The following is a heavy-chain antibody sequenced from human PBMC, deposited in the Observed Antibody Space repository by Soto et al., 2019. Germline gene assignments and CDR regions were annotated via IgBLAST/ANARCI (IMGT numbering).Heavy chain of an antibody. CDR3: AAGLYSGYGGFDY. Sequence: SVKVSCKASGFTFTSSAVQWVRQARGQRLEWIGWIVVGSGNTNYAQKFQERVTITRDMSTSTAYMELSSLRSEDTAVYYCAAGLYSGYGGFDYWGQGTLVTVSS. CDR2: IVVGSGNT. CDR1: GFTFTSSA. D-gene: IGHD5-12*01. V-gene: IGHV1-58*01. J-gene: IGHJ4*02.